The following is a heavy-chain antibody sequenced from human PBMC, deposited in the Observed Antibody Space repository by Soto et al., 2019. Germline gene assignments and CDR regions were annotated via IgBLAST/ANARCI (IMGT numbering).Heavy chain of an antibody. Sequence: KTSETLSLTCTVSGGSISSSYWSWIRQPPGKGLEWLAYIYDDGRANYNPSLKSRATISLDMSKNQFSLKLTSVTAADTAVYYCARDKYCSGGSCRKNWFDPWGQGTLVTVSS. CDR2: IYDDGRA. CDR3: ARDKYCSGGSCRKNWFDP. D-gene: IGHD2-15*01. V-gene: IGHV4-59*01. CDR1: GGSISSSY. J-gene: IGHJ5*02.